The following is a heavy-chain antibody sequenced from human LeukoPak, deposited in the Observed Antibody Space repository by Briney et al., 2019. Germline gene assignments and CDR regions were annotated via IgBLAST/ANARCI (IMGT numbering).Heavy chain of an antibody. J-gene: IGHJ4*02. CDR1: GFTFSTYS. CDR3: ARDYDGDY. V-gene: IGHV3-21*01. D-gene: IGHD5-12*01. Sequence: MTGGSLRLSCAASGFTFSTYSMNWVRQAPGKGLEWVSSISTSSSHIYYADSVKGRFTIPRDNAKNSLYLQMHSLRAEDTAVYYCARDYDGDYWGQGTLVTVSS. CDR2: ISTSSSHI.